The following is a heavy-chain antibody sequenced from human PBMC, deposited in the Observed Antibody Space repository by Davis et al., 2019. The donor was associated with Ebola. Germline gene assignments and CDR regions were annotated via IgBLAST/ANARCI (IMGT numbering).Heavy chain of an antibody. CDR3: ARGNYYGMDV. J-gene: IGHJ6*02. CDR1: GFTFSSYG. CDR2: INSDGSST. V-gene: IGHV3-74*01. Sequence: HTGGSLRLSCAASGFTFSSYGMHWVRQGPGKGLVWVSRINSDGSSTSCADSVRGRCTISRDNAKNTLYLQMNSLRAEDTAVYYCARGNYYGMDVWGQGTTVTVTS.